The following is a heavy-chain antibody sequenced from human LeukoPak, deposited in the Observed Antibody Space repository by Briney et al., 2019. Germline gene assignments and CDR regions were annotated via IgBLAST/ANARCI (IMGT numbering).Heavy chain of an antibody. V-gene: IGHV1-2*04. D-gene: IGHD3-10*01. J-gene: IGHJ3*02. Sequence: ASVKVSCKASGYTFTGYYMHWVRQAPGQGLEWMGWINPNSGGTNYAQKFQGWVTMTRDTSISTAYMELSRLRSDDTAVYYCVRRAQLLLWFGEPDGDAFDIWGQGTMVTVSS. CDR1: GYTFTGYY. CDR3: VRRAQLLLWFGEPDGDAFDI. CDR2: INPNSGGT.